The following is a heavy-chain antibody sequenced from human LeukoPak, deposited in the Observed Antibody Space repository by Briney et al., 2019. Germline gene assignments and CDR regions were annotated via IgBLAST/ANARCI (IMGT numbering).Heavy chain of an antibody. J-gene: IGHJ4*02. V-gene: IGHV3-49*04. Sequence: GGSLRLSCTASGFTFGDYAMSWVRQAPGKGLEWVGFIRSKTYGGTTEYAASVKGRFAISRDDSKGIDYLQMNSLKTEDTAVYYCTPESGDYWGQGTLVTVSS. CDR3: TPESGDY. CDR1: GFTFGDYA. D-gene: IGHD1-26*01. CDR2: IRSKTYGGTT.